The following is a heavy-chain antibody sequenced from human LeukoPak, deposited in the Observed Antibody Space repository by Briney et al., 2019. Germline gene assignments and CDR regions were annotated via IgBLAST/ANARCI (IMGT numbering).Heavy chain of an antibody. CDR2: IYYSGST. Sequence: SETLSLTCTVSGGSISSSSYYWGWIRQPPGKGLEWIGSIYYSGSTYYNPSLKSRVTISVDTSKNQFSLKLSSVTAADTAVYYCARDTGDGYRYPFDYWGQGTLVTVSS. CDR1: GGSISSSSYY. V-gene: IGHV4-39*07. D-gene: IGHD5-24*01. J-gene: IGHJ4*02. CDR3: ARDTGDGYRYPFDY.